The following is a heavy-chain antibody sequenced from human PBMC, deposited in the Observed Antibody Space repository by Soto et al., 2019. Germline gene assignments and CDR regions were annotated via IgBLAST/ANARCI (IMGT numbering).Heavy chain of an antibody. V-gene: IGHV4-31*03. Sequence: SETLSLTCTVSGGSISSGGYYWSWVRQHPGKGLDLFVFFFYIGSTYYNLSFKSRVTISVDTSKNQFSLKLSFVIAADTAVYYCARERLEYDSSGPIMGSWFDPWGQGTLVTVSS. CDR3: ARERLEYDSSGPIMGSWFDP. CDR1: GGSISSGGYY. D-gene: IGHD3-22*01. J-gene: IGHJ5*02. CDR2: FFYIGST.